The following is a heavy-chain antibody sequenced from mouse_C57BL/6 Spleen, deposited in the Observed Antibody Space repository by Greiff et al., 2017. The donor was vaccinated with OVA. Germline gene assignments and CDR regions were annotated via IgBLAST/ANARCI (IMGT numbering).Heavy chain of an antibody. CDR1: GFTFSDYG. Sequence: VKLVESGGGLVKPGGSLKLSCAASGFTFSDYGMHWVRQAPEKGLEWVAYISSGSSTIYYADTVKGRFTISRDNAKNTLFLQMTSLKTENTAIYYLTRGKYWYMDVWGTGTTVTVSS. CDR2: ISSGSSTI. J-gene: IGHJ1*03. CDR3: TRGKYWYMDV. V-gene: IGHV5-17*01.